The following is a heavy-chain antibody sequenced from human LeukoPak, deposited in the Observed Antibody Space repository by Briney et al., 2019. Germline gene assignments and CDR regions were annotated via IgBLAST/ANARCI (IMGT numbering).Heavy chain of an antibody. V-gene: IGHV1-2*06. Sequence: ASVEVSCRASGYTFTGNYIHWVRQAPGQGLEWMGRINPNSGGTTYAQRFQGRVTMTRDTSISTAFMELTRLRPDDTAMYYCARDREYDVLTGDGWGQGTLVTVSS. CDR3: ARDREYDVLTGDG. CDR1: GYTFTGNY. CDR2: INPNSGGT. D-gene: IGHD3-9*01. J-gene: IGHJ4*02.